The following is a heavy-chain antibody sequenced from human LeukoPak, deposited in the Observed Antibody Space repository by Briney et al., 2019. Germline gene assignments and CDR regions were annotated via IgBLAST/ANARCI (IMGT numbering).Heavy chain of an antibody. CDR2: IYPGDSDT. CDR3: ARHGNDFTAY. V-gene: IGHV5-51*01. J-gene: IGHJ4*02. D-gene: IGHD3-3*01. Sequence: GESLKISCKGSQYSFGSYWIGWVRQVPGKGLEWMGIIYPGDSDTRYSPSFQGQVTISADESTRTTYLQWTTLKPSDTGIYYCARHGNDFTAYWGQGTLVSVSP. CDR1: QYSFGSYW.